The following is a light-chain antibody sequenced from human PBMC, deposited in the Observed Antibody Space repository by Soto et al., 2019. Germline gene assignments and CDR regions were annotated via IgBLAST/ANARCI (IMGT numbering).Light chain of an antibody. CDR3: QHYKSYPWT. Sequence: DIQMTQSPSTLSASVGDRVTITCRASQSINNWLAWYQQKPEKAPKLLIYDASNSESGVPSRFSGSGSGTEFSLTISNLQPDDFATYYCQHYKSYPWTFGQGTKVDIK. CDR1: QSINNW. J-gene: IGKJ1*01. CDR2: DAS. V-gene: IGKV1-5*01.